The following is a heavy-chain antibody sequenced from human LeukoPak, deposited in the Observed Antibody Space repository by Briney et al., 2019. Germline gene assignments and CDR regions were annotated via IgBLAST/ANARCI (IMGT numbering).Heavy chain of an antibody. CDR3: ARKQYQVLSRSMDV. Sequence: SETLSLTCTVSGGSISSYYWSWIRQPPGKGLEWIGYIYYSGSTNYNPSLKSRVTISVDTSKNQFSLKLSSVTAADTAVYYCARKQYQVLSRSMDVWGQGTAVTVSS. D-gene: IGHD2-2*01. CDR1: GGSISSYY. J-gene: IGHJ6*02. V-gene: IGHV4-59*12. CDR2: IYYSGST.